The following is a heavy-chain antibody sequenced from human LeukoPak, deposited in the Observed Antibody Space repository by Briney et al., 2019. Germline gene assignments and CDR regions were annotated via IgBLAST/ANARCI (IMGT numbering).Heavy chain of an antibody. CDR3: AKEIYGDSTGGRFQH. Sequence: PGGSLRLSCAASGFPFTTYAMSWVRQAPGKGLEWVSAISGRGGRTYYADSVKGRFTISRDNSKNTLYLQMKSLRAEDTAVYYCAKEIYGDSTGGRFQHWGQGTLVTVSS. CDR2: ISGRGGRT. V-gene: IGHV3-23*01. D-gene: IGHD4-17*01. J-gene: IGHJ1*01. CDR1: GFPFTTYA.